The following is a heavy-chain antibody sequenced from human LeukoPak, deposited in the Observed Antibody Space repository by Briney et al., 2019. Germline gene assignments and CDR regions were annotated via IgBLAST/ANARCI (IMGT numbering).Heavy chain of an antibody. Sequence: SETLSLTCTVSGGSISSYYWSWIRQPPGKGLEWIGYICYSGSTNYNPSLKSRVTISVDTSKNQFSLKLSSVTAADTAVYYCARDGLYSSSYYYYMDVWGKGTTVTVSS. J-gene: IGHJ6*03. CDR1: GGSISSYY. V-gene: IGHV4-59*01. D-gene: IGHD6-13*01. CDR2: ICYSGST. CDR3: ARDGLYSSSYYYYMDV.